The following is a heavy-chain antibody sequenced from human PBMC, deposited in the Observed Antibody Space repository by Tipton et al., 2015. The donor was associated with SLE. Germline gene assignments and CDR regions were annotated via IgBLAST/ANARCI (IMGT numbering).Heavy chain of an antibody. CDR2: IYYSGST. CDR3: AGAVTV. J-gene: IGHJ4*02. Sequence: TLSLTCAVYGGAFSDYYWTWIRQPPGKGLEWIGYIYYSGSTNYNPSLKSRVTISVDTSKNQFSLKLSSVTAADTAVYYCAGAVTVWGQGTLVTVSS. D-gene: IGHD5-18*01. CDR1: GGAFSDYY. V-gene: IGHV4-59*01.